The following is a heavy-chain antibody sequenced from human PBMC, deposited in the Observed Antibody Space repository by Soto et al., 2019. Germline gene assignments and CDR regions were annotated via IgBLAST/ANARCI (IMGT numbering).Heavy chain of an antibody. J-gene: IGHJ4*02. CDR3: ARDKITGLFDY. V-gene: IGHV4-34*01. D-gene: IGHD2-8*02. CDR2: INHSGST. CDR1: GGSFSGYY. Sequence: SETLSLTCAVYGGSFSGYYWTWIRQPPGTGLEWIGEINHSGSTNYNPSLKSRVTISVDTSKNQFSLKLTYVTAADTAVYYCARDKITGLFDYWGQGTLVTVSS.